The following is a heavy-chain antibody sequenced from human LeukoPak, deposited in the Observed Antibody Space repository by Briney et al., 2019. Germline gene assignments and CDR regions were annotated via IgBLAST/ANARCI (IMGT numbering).Heavy chain of an antibody. CDR1: GVTFSSYA. V-gene: IGHV3-23*01. CDR2: ISGSGSST. CDR3: ARDMAAAGDDY. J-gene: IGHJ4*02. D-gene: IGHD6-13*01. Sequence: GGSLRLSCAASGVTFSSYAMGWVRQFPGKGLEWVSAISGSGSSTYYADSVKGRFTISRDNSKNMLFLQMNSLRPEDTAVYYCARDMAAAGDDYWGQGTLVTVSS.